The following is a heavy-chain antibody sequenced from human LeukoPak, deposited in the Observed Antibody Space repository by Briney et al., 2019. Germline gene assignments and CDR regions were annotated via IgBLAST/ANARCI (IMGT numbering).Heavy chain of an antibody. J-gene: IGHJ3*02. V-gene: IGHV3-7*01. D-gene: IGHD3-10*01. CDR2: IKQDGSEK. CDR3: ARGAGSGVPPGDAFDI. CDR1: GFTFSSYW. Sequence: GGSLRLSCAASGFTFSSYWMSWVRQAPGKGLEWVANIKQDGSEKYYVDSVKGRFTISRDNAKNSLYLQMNSLRAEDTAVYYCARGAGSGVPPGDAFDIWGQGTMVTVSS.